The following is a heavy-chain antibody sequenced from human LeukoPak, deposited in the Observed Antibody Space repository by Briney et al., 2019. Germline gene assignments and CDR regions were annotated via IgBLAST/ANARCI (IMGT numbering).Heavy chain of an antibody. J-gene: IGHJ6*02. Sequence: SQTLSLTCAISGDSVSSNSAAWNWFRQSPSRGLEWLGRTYYRSEWYNEYALSVKSRITVNPDTSNNQFSLQLSFVTPEDTAVYYCAREADYYGMDVWGQGTTVTVSS. D-gene: IGHD6-25*01. CDR3: AREADYYGMDV. V-gene: IGHV6-1*01. CDR1: GDSVSSNSAA. CDR2: TYYRSEWYN.